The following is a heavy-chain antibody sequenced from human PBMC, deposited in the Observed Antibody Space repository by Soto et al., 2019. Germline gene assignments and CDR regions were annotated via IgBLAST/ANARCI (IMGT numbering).Heavy chain of an antibody. V-gene: IGHV3-15*07. CDR1: GFTFSNAW. Sequence: GGSLRLSCAASGFTFSNAWMNWVRQAPGKGLEWVGRIKSKTDGGTTDYAAPVKGRFTISRDDSKNTLYLQMNSLKTEDTAVYYCTTLDMVVVTAIPAGDAFDIWGQGTMVTVSS. CDR3: TTLDMVVVTAIPAGDAFDI. J-gene: IGHJ3*02. D-gene: IGHD2-21*02. CDR2: IKSKTDGGTT.